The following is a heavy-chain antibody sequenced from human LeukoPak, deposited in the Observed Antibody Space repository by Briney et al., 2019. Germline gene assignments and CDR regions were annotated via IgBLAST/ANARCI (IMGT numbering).Heavy chain of an antibody. CDR3: AKVSLNMVNDAFDI. CDR2: IRYDGSRK. Sequence: GGSLRLSCAASGFIFSSYGMHWVRQAPDKGLEWVAFIRYDGSRKYYADSVKGRFTISRDNSKNTLYLQMNSLRAEDTAMYYCAKVSLNMVNDAFDIWGQGTMVSVSS. CDR1: GFIFSSYG. V-gene: IGHV3-30*02. D-gene: IGHD4/OR15-4a*01. J-gene: IGHJ3*02.